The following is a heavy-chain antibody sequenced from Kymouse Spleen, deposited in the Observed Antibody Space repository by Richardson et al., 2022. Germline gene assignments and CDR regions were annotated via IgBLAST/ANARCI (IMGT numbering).Heavy chain of an antibody. D-gene: IGHD3-10*01. CDR2: IYYSGST. CDR1: GGSVSSGSYY. V-gene: IGHV4-61*01. Sequence: QVQLQESGPGLVKPSETLSLTCTVSGGSVSSGSYYWSWIRQPPGKGLEWIGYIYYSGSTNYNPSLKSRVTISVDTSKNQFSLKLSSVTAADTAVYYCARITMVRGVIYYYYGMDVWGQGTTVTVSS. CDR3: ARITMVRGVIYYYYGMDV. J-gene: IGHJ6*02.